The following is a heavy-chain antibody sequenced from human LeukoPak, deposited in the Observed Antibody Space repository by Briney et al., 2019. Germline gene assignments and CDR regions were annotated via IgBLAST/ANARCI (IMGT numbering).Heavy chain of an antibody. V-gene: IGHV1-2*06. CDR2: INPNSGDT. CDR1: GYTFTSYY. J-gene: IGHJ4*02. CDR3: ARVGGVYPLYYFDY. Sequence: ASVKVSCKASGYTFTSYYMHWVRQAPGQGLEWMGRINPNSGDTSYAQKFQGRVTMTRDTSISTAYMELSRLRPDDTAVYYCARVGGVYPLYYFDYWGQGTLVIVSS.